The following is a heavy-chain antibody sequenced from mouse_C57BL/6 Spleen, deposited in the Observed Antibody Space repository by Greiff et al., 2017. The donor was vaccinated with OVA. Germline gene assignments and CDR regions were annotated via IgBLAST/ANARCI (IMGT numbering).Heavy chain of an antibody. CDR1: GYTFTDYY. V-gene: IGHV1-76*01. CDR2: IYPGSGNT. CDR3: ARRDYGGYFDY. J-gene: IGHJ2*01. D-gene: IGHD2-4*01. Sequence: VQLQQSGAELVRPGASVKLSCKASGYTFTDYYINWVKQRPGQGLEWIARIYPGSGNTYYNEKFKGKATLTAEKSSSTAYMQLSSLTSEDSAVYFCARRDYGGYFDYWGQGTTLTVSS.